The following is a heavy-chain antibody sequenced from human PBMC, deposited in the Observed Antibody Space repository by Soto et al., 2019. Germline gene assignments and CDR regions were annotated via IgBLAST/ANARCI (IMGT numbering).Heavy chain of an antibody. J-gene: IGHJ4*02. CDR3: ARHDSGYDFEHFDY. V-gene: IGHV4-59*01. D-gene: IGHD5-12*01. Sequence: SETLSLTCTVSGGSISSYHWSWIRQPPGKGLEWIGYIYYSGSTNYNPSLKSRVTISVDTSKNQFSLKLSSVTAADTAGYYCARHDSGYDFEHFDYWGQGTLVT. CDR2: IYYSGST. CDR1: GGSISSYH.